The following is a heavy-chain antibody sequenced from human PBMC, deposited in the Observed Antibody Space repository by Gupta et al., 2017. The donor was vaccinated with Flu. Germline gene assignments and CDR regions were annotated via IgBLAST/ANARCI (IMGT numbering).Heavy chain of an antibody. CDR3: AKGRGVRGTADAFD. CDR2: IVPILGTA. CDR1: GGTFSSFP. J-gene: IGHJ3*01. Sequence: SGGTFSSFPFSWVRQAPGQGLEWMGLIVPILGTAYYAQEFQGRVTITADESTTTVYMELSSLRSEDTAVYYCAKGRGVRGTADAFD. V-gene: IGHV1-69*11. D-gene: IGHD1-1*01.